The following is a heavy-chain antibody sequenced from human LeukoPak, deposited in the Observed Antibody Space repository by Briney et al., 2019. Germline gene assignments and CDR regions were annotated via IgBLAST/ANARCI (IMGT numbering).Heavy chain of an antibody. CDR2: IYYSGST. D-gene: IGHD4-17*01. CDR1: GGSISSHY. V-gene: IGHV4-59*11. J-gene: IGHJ5*02. CDR3: ARGGTTVTPGLLWFDP. Sequence: SETLSLTCSVSGGSISSHYWSWIQQPPGKGLEWIGYIYYSGSTKYNPSLKSRVTISVDTSKNQFSLKLSFVTAADTAVYYCARGGTTVTPGLLWFDPWGQGTLVTVSS.